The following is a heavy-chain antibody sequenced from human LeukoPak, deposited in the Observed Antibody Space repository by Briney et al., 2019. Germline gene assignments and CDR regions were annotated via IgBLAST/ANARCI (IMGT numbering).Heavy chain of an antibody. CDR2: IYYSGST. D-gene: IGHD2-2*01. Sequence: SETLSLTCTVSGVSISTYYWTWIRQPPGKGLEWIGSIYYSGSTYYNPSLKSRVTISVDTSKNQFSLKLSSVTAADTAVYYCARQVTYCSSTSCYFQPFDYWGQGTLVTVSS. CDR3: ARQVTYCSSTSCYFQPFDY. V-gene: IGHV4-59*05. CDR1: GVSISTYY. J-gene: IGHJ4*02.